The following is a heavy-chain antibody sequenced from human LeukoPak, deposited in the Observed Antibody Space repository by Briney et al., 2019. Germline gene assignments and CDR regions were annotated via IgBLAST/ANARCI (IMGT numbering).Heavy chain of an antibody. CDR1: GYSFTSYW. D-gene: IGHD3-10*01. V-gene: IGHV5-51*01. Sequence: GESLKISCKGSGYSFTSYWIGWVRQMPGKGLEWMGIIYPGDSDTRYSPSFQGQVTISADKSISTAYLQWSSLKASGTAMYYCARRVTMVRGVTLYYFDYWGQGTLVTVSS. CDR2: IYPGDSDT. J-gene: IGHJ4*02. CDR3: ARRVTMVRGVTLYYFDY.